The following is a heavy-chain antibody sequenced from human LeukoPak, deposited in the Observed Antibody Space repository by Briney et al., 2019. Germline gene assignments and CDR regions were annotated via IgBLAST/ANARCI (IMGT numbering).Heavy chain of an antibody. J-gene: IGHJ4*02. D-gene: IGHD5-18*01. CDR1: GFSFSSYN. V-gene: IGHV3-21*01. Sequence: GGSLRLSCAASGFSFSSYNMNWVRQAPGKGLEWVSFISSSSSYIYYVDSVKGRFTISRDNAKNSLYLQMSSLRAEDTAVYYCARAPGYRGFLDYWGQGNLVTVSS. CDR2: ISSSSSYI. CDR3: ARAPGYRGFLDY.